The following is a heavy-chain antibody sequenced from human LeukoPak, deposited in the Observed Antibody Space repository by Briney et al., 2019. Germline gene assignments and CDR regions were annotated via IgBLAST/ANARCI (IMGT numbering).Heavy chain of an antibody. V-gene: IGHV4-4*02. D-gene: IGHD6-13*01. J-gene: IGHJ5*02. Sequence: SGTLSLTCAVSGGSISSSNWWSWVRQPPGKGLEWIGEIYHSGSTNYNPSLKSRVTMSVDTSKNQFSLKLSSVTAADTAVYYCARNLNWQQLVLGDWFDPWGQGTLVTVSS. CDR1: GGSISSSNW. CDR3: ARNLNWQQLVLGDWFDP. CDR2: IYHSGST.